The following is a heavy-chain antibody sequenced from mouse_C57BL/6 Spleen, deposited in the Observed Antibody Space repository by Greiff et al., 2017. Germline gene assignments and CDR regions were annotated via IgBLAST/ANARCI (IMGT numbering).Heavy chain of an antibody. J-gene: IGHJ2*01. Sequence: VQLQQPGAELVKPGASVKLSCKASGYTFTSYWMHWVKQRPGQGLEWIGMIHPNSGSTYYNEKFKSQATLTVDKSSSTAYMQLSSLTSEDSAVYYCARTTVVAPSSVDYGGEGTTLTGSS. CDR2: IHPNSGST. V-gene: IGHV1-64*01. D-gene: IGHD1-1*01. CDR3: ARTTVVAPSSVDY. CDR1: GYTFTSYW.